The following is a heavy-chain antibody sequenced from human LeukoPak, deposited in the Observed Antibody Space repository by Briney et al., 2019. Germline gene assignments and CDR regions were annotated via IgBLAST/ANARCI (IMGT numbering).Heavy chain of an antibody. CDR2: ISAYNGNT. J-gene: IGHJ6*02. CDR3: AREITYYASEYYYGMDV. D-gene: IGHD3-10*01. V-gene: IGHV1-18*01. CDR1: GYTFTSYG. Sequence: ASVKVSCKASGYTFTSYGISWVRQAPGQGLEWMGWISAYNGNTNYAQKLQGRVTMTTDTSTSTAYMELSSLRSEDTAVYYCAREITYYASEYYYGMDVWGQGTTVTVSS.